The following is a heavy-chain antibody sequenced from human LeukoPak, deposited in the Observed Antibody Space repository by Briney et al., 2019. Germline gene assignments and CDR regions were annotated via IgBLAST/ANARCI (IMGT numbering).Heavy chain of an antibody. CDR2: IADAGT. CDR1: GFTFNDFA. D-gene: IGHD3-16*01. J-gene: IGHJ3*01. Sequence: GGSLRLSCAASGFTFNDFAMTCVRQAPGKGLEWVSTIADAGTYYADSVKGRFIISRDNSKNMLYIQLNSLRDDDTAMYYCARNLGPFNVRGHGTMVTVSS. V-gene: IGHV3-23*01. CDR3: ARNLGPFNV.